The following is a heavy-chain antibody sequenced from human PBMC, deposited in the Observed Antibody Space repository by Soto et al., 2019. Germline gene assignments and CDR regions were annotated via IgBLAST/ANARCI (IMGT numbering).Heavy chain of an antibody. D-gene: IGHD4-17*01. J-gene: IGHJ6*02. CDR1: GGSFSGYY. Sequence: SETLSLTCAVYGGSFSGYYWSWIRQPPGKGLEWIGEINHSGSTNYNPSLKSRVTISVDTSKNQFSLKLSSVTAADTAVYYCARGRYDYGDYVYYYYYGMDVWGQGTTVTVSS. V-gene: IGHV4-34*01. CDR2: INHSGST. CDR3: ARGRYDYGDYVYYYYYGMDV.